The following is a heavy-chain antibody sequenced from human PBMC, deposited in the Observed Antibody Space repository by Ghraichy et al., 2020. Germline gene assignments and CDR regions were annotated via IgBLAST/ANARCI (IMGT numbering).Heavy chain of an antibody. CDR1: GYTFTSYY. V-gene: IGHV1-46*01. D-gene: IGHD2-21*02. Sequence: ASVKVSCKASGYTFTSYYMHWVRQAPGQGLEWMGIINPSGGSTSYAQKFQGRVTMTRDTSTSTVYMELSSLRSEDTAVYYCARDLAYCGGDCYSGHGYYYYYYYGMDVWGQGTTVTVSS. CDR2: INPSGGST. J-gene: IGHJ6*02. CDR3: ARDLAYCGGDCYSGHGYYYYYYYGMDV.